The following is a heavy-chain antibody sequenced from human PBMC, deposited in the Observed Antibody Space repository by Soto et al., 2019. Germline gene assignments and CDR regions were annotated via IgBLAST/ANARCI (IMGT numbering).Heavy chain of an antibody. J-gene: IGHJ5*02. Sequence: QVTLKESGPVLVNPTEPLTLTCTVSGFSLSNAGMGVSWIRQPPGKALEWLAHIFSNDERRFSTSLKNRLTISKDTFNSQVVLIMTNMDHVDTATYYCAQTEDGGRSRTPAGWFDAWGQGTLVTVSS. CDR2: IFSNDER. CDR1: GFSLSNAGMG. CDR3: AQTEDGGRSRTPAGWFDA. D-gene: IGHD2-15*01. V-gene: IGHV2-26*01.